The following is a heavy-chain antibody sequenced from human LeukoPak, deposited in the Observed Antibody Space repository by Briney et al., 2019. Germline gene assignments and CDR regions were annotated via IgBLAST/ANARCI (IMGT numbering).Heavy chain of an antibody. D-gene: IGHD5-18*01. CDR1: GYTFTGYY. CDR2: INPNSGGT. Sequence: ASVKVSCKASGYTFTGYYMHWVRQAPGQGIEWMGWINPNSGGTNYAQKFQGRVTMTRDTSTSTAYMELSRLRSDDTAVYYCARSYSYGSRPFFDYWGQGTLVTVSS. CDR3: ARSYSYGSRPFFDY. V-gene: IGHV1-2*02. J-gene: IGHJ4*02.